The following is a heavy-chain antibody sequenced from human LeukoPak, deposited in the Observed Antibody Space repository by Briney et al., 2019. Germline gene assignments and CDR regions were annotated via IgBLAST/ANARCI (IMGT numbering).Heavy chain of an antibody. CDR2: IIPILGIA. D-gene: IGHD3-16*01. J-gene: IGHJ6*03. Sequence: ASVKVSCKASGGTFSSYAISWVRQAPGQGLEWMGRIIPILGIANYAQKFQGRVTITADKSTSTAYMELSSLRSEDTAVYYCARARGDSPRIYYYMDVWGKGTTVTVSS. CDR3: ARARGDSPRIYYYMDV. V-gene: IGHV1-69*04. CDR1: GGTFSSYA.